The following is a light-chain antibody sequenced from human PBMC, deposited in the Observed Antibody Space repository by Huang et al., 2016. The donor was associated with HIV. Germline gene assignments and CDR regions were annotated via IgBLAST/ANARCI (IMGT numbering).Light chain of an antibody. CDR3: QQYHSSSPYT. J-gene: IGKJ2*01. CDR2: KAS. Sequence: DIQMTQSPSTLSASVGARVTITCRASQSINIWLAWYQQKTGKAHKLLIYKASTLDSGVPPRFSGSGSGTEFTLTINSLQPDDFATYYCQQYHSSSPYTFGQGTKVEIK. V-gene: IGKV1-5*03. CDR1: QSINIW.